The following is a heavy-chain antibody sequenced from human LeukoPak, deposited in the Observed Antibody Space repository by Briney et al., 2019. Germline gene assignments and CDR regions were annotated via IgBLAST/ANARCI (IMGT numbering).Heavy chain of an antibody. Sequence: GGSLRLSCAASGFTFSSYSMNWVRQAPGKGLEWVSYISSSSSTIYYADSVKGRFTISRDNAKNSLYLQMNSLRAEDTAVYYCAKDRYDYIWGSYPMAPDYWGQGTLVTVSS. CDR1: GFTFSSYS. V-gene: IGHV3-48*01. CDR3: AKDRYDYIWGSYPMAPDY. D-gene: IGHD3-16*02. J-gene: IGHJ4*02. CDR2: ISSSSSTI.